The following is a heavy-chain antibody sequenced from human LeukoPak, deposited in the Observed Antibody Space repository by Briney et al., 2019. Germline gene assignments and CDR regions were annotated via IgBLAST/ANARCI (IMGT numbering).Heavy chain of an antibody. CDR2: MNPNSGNT. D-gene: IGHD3-22*01. CDR1: GYTFTSYD. Sequence: HWASVTVSCTASGYTFTSYDINGVRQAPGQGLEWMGWMNPNSGNTGYAQKFQGRVTMTRNTSISTAYMELSSLRSEDTVLYYCARRAMSGGYYLIWGQGTLVTVSS. J-gene: IGHJ4*02. V-gene: IGHV1-8*01. CDR3: ARRAMSGGYYLI.